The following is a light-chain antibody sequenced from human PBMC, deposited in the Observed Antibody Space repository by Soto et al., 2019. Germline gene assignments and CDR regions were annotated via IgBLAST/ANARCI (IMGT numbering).Light chain of an antibody. Sequence: DIQMTQSPSTLSGSVGDRVTITCRASQTISSWLAWYQKKPGKAPRXLIYKASTLKSGVPSRFSGSGSGTEFTLTISSLQPDDFATYYCQHYNSYSEAFGQGTKVDIK. CDR3: QHYNSYSEA. CDR1: QTISSW. V-gene: IGKV1-5*03. CDR2: KAS. J-gene: IGKJ1*01.